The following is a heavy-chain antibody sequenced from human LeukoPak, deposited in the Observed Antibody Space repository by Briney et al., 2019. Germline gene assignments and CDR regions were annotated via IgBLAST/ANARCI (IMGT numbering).Heavy chain of an antibody. J-gene: IGHJ6*02. V-gene: IGHV3-23*01. CDR2: ISGSGGTT. CDR1: GFTFSSFA. CDR3: AKAFNYYYGMDV. Sequence: GSLRLSCAASGFTFSSFAMSWVRQAPGKGLEWVSTISGSGGTTYYADSVKGRFTISRDISKNTLYLQMNGLRAEDTALYYCAKAFNYYYGMDVWGQGTTVTVSS. D-gene: IGHD3-3*02.